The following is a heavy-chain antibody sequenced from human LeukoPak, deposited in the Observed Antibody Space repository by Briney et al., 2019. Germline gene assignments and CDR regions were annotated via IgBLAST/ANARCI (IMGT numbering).Heavy chain of an antibody. D-gene: IGHD6-13*01. CDR3: ARDPNEPYSSSWYYYGMDV. CDR2: ISAYNGNT. J-gene: IGHJ6*02. V-gene: IGHV1-18*01. CDR1: GYTFTSYG. Sequence: ASVKVSCKASGYTFTSYGISWVRQAPGQGLEWMGWISAYNGNTNYAQKLQGRVTMTTDTSTSTAYMELRSLRSDDTAVYYCARDPNEPYSSSWYYYGMDVWGQGTTVTVSS.